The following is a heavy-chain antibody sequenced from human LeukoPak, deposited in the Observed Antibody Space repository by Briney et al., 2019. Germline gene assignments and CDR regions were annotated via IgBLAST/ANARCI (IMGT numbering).Heavy chain of an antibody. V-gene: IGHV4-59*01. CDR1: GGSISRYY. D-gene: IGHD2-2*01. J-gene: IGHJ6*03. CDR2: IYYSGST. Sequence: SETLSLTCTVSGGSISRYYWSWIRQPPWKGLEWIGYIYYSGSTNYNPSLKSRVTISVDTSKNQFSLKLSSVTAADTAVYYCARGGDIVVVSAAIDYYYYYYMDVWGKGTTVTVSS. CDR3: ARGGDIVVVSAAIDYYYYYYMDV.